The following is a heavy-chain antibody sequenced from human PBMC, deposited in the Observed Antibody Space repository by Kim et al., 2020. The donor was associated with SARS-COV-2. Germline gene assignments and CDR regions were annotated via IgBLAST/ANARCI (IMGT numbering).Heavy chain of an antibody. CDR2: INPSGGST. V-gene: IGHV1-46*01. CDR3: ARSLVGVVVPAATPEYFQH. J-gene: IGHJ1*01. Sequence: ASVKVSCKASGYTFTSYYMHWVRQAPGQGLEWMGIINPSGGSTSYAQKFQGRVTMTRDTSTSTVYMELSSLRSEDTAVYYCARSLVGVVVPAATPEYFQHWGQGTLVTVSS. CDR1: GYTFTSYY. D-gene: IGHD2-2*01.